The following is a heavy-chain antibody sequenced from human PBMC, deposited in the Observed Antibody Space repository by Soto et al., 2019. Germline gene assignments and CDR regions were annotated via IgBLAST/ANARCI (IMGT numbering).Heavy chain of an antibody. CDR2: INHSGNT. Sequence: SETLSLTCAVYGGSFSGYYWSWIRQPPGKGLEWIGEINHSGNTNYNPSLKSRVTISVDTSKNQLFLNLSSVTAADTAMYYCARHHVRGRTIAGAAEFWGQGTLVTVSS. CDR3: ARHHVRGRTIAGAAEF. V-gene: IGHV4-34*01. CDR1: GGSFSGYY. D-gene: IGHD6-13*01. J-gene: IGHJ4*02.